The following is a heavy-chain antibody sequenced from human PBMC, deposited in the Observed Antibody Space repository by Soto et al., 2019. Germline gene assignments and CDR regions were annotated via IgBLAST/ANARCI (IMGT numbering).Heavy chain of an antibody. CDR1: GYTITELS. Sequence: QVQLVQYGAEVKKPGASVKVSCKVSGYTITELSMHWVRQAPGKGLEWMGGFDPEDGETIYAQKFQGRVTMTEDTSTDTAYMELSSLRTEDTAVYYCATASSIAACRVGMDVWGQGTTVTVSS. CDR3: ATASSIAACRVGMDV. CDR2: FDPEDGET. J-gene: IGHJ6*02. V-gene: IGHV1-24*01. D-gene: IGHD6-6*01.